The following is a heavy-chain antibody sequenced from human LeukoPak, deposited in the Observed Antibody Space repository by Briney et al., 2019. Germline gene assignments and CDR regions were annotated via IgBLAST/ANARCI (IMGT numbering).Heavy chain of an antibody. D-gene: IGHD3-10*01. V-gene: IGHV5-10-1*01. J-gene: IGHJ4*02. CDR1: GYSFTSYW. CDR2: IDPSDSYT. Sequence: GESLKISCKGSGYSFTSYWISWVRQMPGKGLEWMGRIDPSDSYTNYSPSFQGHVTISADKSISTAYMQWSSLKASDTAMYYCARPTDNYYGSGSYYIWGQGTLVTVSS. CDR3: ARPTDNYYGSGSYYI.